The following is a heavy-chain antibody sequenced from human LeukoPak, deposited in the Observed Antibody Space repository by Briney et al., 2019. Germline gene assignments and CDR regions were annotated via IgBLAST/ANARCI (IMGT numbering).Heavy chain of an antibody. D-gene: IGHD2-2*01. Sequence: SETLSLTCTVSGGSISSYYWSWIRQPPGKGLEWIGYIYYSGSTNYNPSLKSRVTISVDTSKNQFSLKLSSVTAADTAVYYCARVVVVPAAIHGWAFDIWGQGTMVTVSS. J-gene: IGHJ3*02. CDR1: GGSISSYY. V-gene: IGHV4-59*01. CDR2: IYYSGST. CDR3: ARVVVVPAAIHGWAFDI.